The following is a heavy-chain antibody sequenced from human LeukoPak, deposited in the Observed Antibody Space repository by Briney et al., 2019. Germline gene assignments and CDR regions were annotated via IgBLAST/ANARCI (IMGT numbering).Heavy chain of an antibody. Sequence: GGSLRLSCAASGFTFSSYSMNWVRQAPGKGLEWASSISSSSSYIYYADSVKGRFTISRDNAKNSLYLQMNSLRAEDTAVYYCARDGIAVAGFDYWGQGTLVTVSS. V-gene: IGHV3-21*01. D-gene: IGHD6-19*01. CDR1: GFTFSSYS. CDR2: ISSSSSYI. CDR3: ARDGIAVAGFDY. J-gene: IGHJ4*02.